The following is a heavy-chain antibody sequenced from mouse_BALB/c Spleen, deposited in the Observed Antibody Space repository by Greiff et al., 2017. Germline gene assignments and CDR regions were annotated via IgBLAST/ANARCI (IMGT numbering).Heavy chain of an antibody. J-gene: IGHJ4*01. CDR2: IYWDDDK. D-gene: IGHD2-14*01. V-gene: IGHV8-12*01. CDR3: ARSGNRYLLAMDY. CDR1: GFSLSTSGMG. Sequence: QVPLKVSGPGILQPSQTLSLTCSFSGFSLSTSGMGVSWIRQPSGKGLEWLVHIYWDDDKRYNPFLKSRLTISKDTSSNQVFLKITSVDTADTATYYWARSGNRYLLAMDYWGQGTSVTVSS.